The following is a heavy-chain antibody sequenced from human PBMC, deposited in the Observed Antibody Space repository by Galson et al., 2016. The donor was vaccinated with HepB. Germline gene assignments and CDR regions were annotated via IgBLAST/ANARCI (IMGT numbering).Heavy chain of an antibody. CDR1: GDSIRNVGRH. D-gene: IGHD6-25*01. CDR3: VRLGTAAAVANRRGSIY. Sequence: SETLSLTCTVSGDSIRNVGRHWGWFRQSPGKGLEYIGSIHSSGTSYYNPSLTSRITVSADPSRNQFFLSLTSVTAADTAIYYCVRLGTAAAVANRRGSIYWSQGTRVSVSP. CDR2: IHSSGTS. J-gene: IGHJ4*02. V-gene: IGHV4-39*01.